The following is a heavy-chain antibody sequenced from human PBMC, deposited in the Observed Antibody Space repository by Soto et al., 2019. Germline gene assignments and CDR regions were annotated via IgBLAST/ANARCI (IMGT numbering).Heavy chain of an antibody. J-gene: IGHJ4*02. Sequence: SETLSLTCTVSGGSISSYYWSWIRQPPGKGLEWIGYIYYSGSTNYNPSLKSRVTISVDTSKNQFSLKLSSVTAADTAVYYCARLVSYPYYFDYRGQGTLVTVSS. V-gene: IGHV4-59*01. CDR3: ARLVSYPYYFDY. CDR1: GGSISSYY. CDR2: IYYSGST. D-gene: IGHD6-6*01.